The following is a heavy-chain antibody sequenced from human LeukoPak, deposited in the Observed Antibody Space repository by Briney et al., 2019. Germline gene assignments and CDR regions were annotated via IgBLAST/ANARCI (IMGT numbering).Heavy chain of an antibody. CDR2: ITPSGGT. J-gene: IGHJ4*02. V-gene: IGHV1-2*02. D-gene: IGHD5-24*01. CDR1: GYTFTHYA. Sequence: ASVTVSCKASGYTFTHYAIHWVRQAPGQGHECMGWITPSGGTNYPQKFQGRVAITWDTSITTAYMDLSRLTSDDTAVYYCARDRYGDGFAHLDYWGQGALVTVSS. CDR3: ARDRYGDGFAHLDY.